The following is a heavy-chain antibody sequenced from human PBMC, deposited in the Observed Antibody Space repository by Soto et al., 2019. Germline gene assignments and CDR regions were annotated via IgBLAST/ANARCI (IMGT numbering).Heavy chain of an antibody. CDR3: EAVKPGGNMLVVVIDAFDI. J-gene: IGHJ3*02. CDR2: IVVGSGNT. V-gene: IGHV1-58*01. Sequence: ASVXVAFKSCVFSFTIAALQLFLLARGQRLEWIGWIVVGSGNTNYAQKFQERVTITRDMSTSTAYMELSSLRSEDTAVYYCEAVKPGGNMLVVVIDAFDIWGQGPMV. CDR1: VFSFTIAA. D-gene: IGHD3-22*01.